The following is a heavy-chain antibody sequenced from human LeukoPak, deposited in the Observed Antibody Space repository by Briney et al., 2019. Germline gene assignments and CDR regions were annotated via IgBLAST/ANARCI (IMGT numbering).Heavy chain of an antibody. V-gene: IGHV5-51*01. J-gene: IGHJ6*02. D-gene: IGHD3-10*01. CDR3: ARPSFSGSYHYGMAV. CDR1: GYSFTSYW. Sequence: GGSLNISCKGPGYSFTSYWCGWVRQMPGKGLEWMGIIYASGSDTKYSPPFKGQVPIPADKSITTADLKWTSLKASDTATYTCARPSFSGSYHYGMAVSGQGTTVTASS. CDR2: IYASGSDT.